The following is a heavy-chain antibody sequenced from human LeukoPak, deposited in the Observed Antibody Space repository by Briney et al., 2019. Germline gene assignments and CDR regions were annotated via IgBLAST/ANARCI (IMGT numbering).Heavy chain of an antibody. CDR1: GFSFRNYD. D-gene: IGHD2-2*01. Sequence: QPGGSLRLSCAASGFSFRNYDMHWVRQPTGKGLEWVSAIGTVGDTFYPDSVKGRFTISRDNAKNFLYLQMNSLRAGDTAVYYCTRSTYCNGTSCYPGAFDIWGQGTMVTVSA. CDR2: IGTVGDT. J-gene: IGHJ3*02. CDR3: TRSTYCNGTSCYPGAFDI. V-gene: IGHV3-13*01.